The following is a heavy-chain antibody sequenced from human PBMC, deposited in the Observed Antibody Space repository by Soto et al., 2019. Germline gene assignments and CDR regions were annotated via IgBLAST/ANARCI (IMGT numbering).Heavy chain of an antibody. CDR2: IWYDGSNK. D-gene: IGHD6-13*01. CDR3: ARDRTPYSSSWYSFDY. V-gene: IGHV3-33*01. J-gene: IGHJ4*02. Sequence: GGSLRLSCAASGFTFSSYGMHWVRQAPGKGLEWVAVIWYDGSNKYYADSVKGRFTISRDNSKNTLYLQMKSLRAEDTAVYYCARDRTPYSSSWYSFDYWGQGALVTVSS. CDR1: GFTFSSYG.